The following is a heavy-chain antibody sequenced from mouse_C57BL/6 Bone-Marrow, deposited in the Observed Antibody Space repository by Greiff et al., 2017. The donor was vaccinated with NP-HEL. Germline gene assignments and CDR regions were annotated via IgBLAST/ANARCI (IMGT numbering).Heavy chain of an antibody. V-gene: IGHV1-26*01. CDR1: GYTFTDYY. D-gene: IGHD1-1*01. CDR2: INPNNGGT. J-gene: IGHJ2*01. Sequence: VQLQQSGPELVKPGASVKISCKASGYTFTDYYMNWVKQSHGKSLEWIGDINPNNGGTSYNQKFKGKATLTVDKSSSTAYMELRSLTSEDSAVYYCATGSSPLDYWGQGTTLTVSS. CDR3: ATGSSPLDY.